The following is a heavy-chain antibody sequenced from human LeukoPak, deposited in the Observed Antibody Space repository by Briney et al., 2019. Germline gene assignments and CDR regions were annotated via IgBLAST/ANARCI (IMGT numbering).Heavy chain of an antibody. CDR3: TTYRLYYDFWSGFTAEYYYYMDV. CDR1: GFTFSNAW. Sequence: GGSLRLSCAASGFTFSNAWMSWVRQAPGKGLEWVGRIKSKTDGGTTDYAAPVKGRFTNSRDDSKNTLYLQMNSLKTEDTAVYYCTTYRLYYDFWSGFTAEYYYYMDVWGKGTTVTVSS. CDR2: IKSKTDGGTT. D-gene: IGHD3-3*01. J-gene: IGHJ6*03. V-gene: IGHV3-15*01.